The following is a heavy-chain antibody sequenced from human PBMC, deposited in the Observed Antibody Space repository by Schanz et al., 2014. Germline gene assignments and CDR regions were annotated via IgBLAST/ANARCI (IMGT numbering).Heavy chain of an antibody. D-gene: IGHD7-27*01. V-gene: IGHV3-11*01. CDR2: ITSSSSTT. CDR1: GFIFNDYY. Sequence: QVQLVESGGGLVKPGGSLRLSCAASGFIFNDYYMNWIRQAPGKGLEWVSYITSSSSTTYYADSVKGRFTISRDNAKNTLYLQMNSLRAEDTAVYYCARENLNWEAFDIWGQGTVVTVSS. CDR3: ARENLNWEAFDI. J-gene: IGHJ3*02.